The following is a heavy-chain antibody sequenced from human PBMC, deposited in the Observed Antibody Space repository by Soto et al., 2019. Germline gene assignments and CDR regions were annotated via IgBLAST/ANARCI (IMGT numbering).Heavy chain of an antibody. CDR3: ARDRYCSTSCSIYYYGMDV. Sequence: QVQLVESGGGVVQPGRSLRLSCAASGFTFSSYGMHWVRQAPGKGLEWVAVIWYDGSNKYYADSVKGRFTISRDNSKNTLYLQMNSLRAEDTAVYYCARDRYCSTSCSIYYYGMDVWGQGTTVTVSS. CDR1: GFTFSSYG. CDR2: IWYDGSNK. V-gene: IGHV3-33*01. D-gene: IGHD2-2*01. J-gene: IGHJ6*02.